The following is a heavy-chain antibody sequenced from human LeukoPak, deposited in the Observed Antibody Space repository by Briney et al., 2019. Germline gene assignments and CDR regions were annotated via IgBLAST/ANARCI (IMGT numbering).Heavy chain of an antibody. Sequence: QSGGSLRLSCAASGFTFSSYAMHWVRQAPGKGPEYVSAISSNGGSTYYANSVKGRFTISRDNSKNTLYLQMGSLRAEDMAVYYCARGYDSSGYPAAFDYWGQGTLVTVSS. CDR3: ARGYDSSGYPAAFDY. CDR2: ISSNGGST. V-gene: IGHV3-64*01. D-gene: IGHD3-22*01. CDR1: GFTFSSYA. J-gene: IGHJ4*02.